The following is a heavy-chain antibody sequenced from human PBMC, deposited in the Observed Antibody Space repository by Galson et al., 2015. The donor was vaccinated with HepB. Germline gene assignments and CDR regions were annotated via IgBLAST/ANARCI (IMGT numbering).Heavy chain of an antibody. CDR3: AIVAIVVPAAPEGNYYGMDV. Sequence: SLRLSCAASGFTFSSYGMHWVRQAPGKGLEWVAVISYDGSNKYYADSVKGRFTISRDNSKNTLYLQMNSLRAENTAVYYCAIVAIVVPAAPEGNYYGMDVWGQGTTVTVSS. CDR1: GFTFSSYG. J-gene: IGHJ6*02. CDR2: ISYDGSNK. V-gene: IGHV3-30*03. D-gene: IGHD2-2*01.